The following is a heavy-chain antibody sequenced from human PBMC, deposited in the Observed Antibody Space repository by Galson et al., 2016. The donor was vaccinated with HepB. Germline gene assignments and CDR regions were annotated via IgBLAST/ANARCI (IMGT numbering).Heavy chain of an antibody. CDR3: AKGGYNYAYYFDC. J-gene: IGHJ4*02. D-gene: IGHD5-18*01. V-gene: IGHV3-21*04. Sequence: SLRLSCAASGFTFSTRSMNWVRQAPGKGLEWVSSISSSSSHIYYADSVKGRFTISRDNAKNSLYLEMNSLRVEDTALYYCAKGGYNYAYYFDCWGQGTLVTVSS. CDR1: GFTFSTRS. CDR2: ISSSSSHI.